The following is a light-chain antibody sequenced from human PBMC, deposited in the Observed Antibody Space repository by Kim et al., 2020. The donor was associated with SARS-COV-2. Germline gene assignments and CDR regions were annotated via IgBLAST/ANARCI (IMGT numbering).Light chain of an antibody. CDR1: SSDVGYYNP. J-gene: IGLJ1*01. CDR3: NSHTTSSTYV. V-gene: IGLV2-14*04. Sequence: GRSITISCTGTSSDVGYYNPVSWYQQHPGKAPKLIMYDVSERASGVSNRFSGSQSGNTASLTISGLRAEDEADYYCNSHTTSSTYVFGSGTKVTVL. CDR2: DVS.